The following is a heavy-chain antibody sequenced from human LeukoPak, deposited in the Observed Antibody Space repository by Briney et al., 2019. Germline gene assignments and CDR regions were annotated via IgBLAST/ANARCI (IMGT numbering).Heavy chain of an antibody. V-gene: IGHV1-46*01. D-gene: IGHD2-15*01. J-gene: IGHJ4*02. Sequence: GASVKVSCKASGFTFSGYYMHWVRQAPGQGLEWMGIINPSGGSTSYAQKFQGRVTMTRDTSTSTVYMELSSLRSEDTAVYYCARLGSGPRAPPDYWGQGTLVTVSS. CDR1: GFTFSGYY. CDR2: INPSGGST. CDR3: ARLGSGPRAPPDY.